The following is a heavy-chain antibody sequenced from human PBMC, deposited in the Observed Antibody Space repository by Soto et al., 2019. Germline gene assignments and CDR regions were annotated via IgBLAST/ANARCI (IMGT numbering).Heavy chain of an antibody. CDR2: ISDSDNAT. D-gene: IGHD6-19*01. Sequence: EVQLLESGGGLVQPEGSLRLSCAASGFTFSSYAMTWVRQAPGKGLEWVSVISDSDNATYYADSVKGRFTISRDNSKNTLYLQFNSLRAEDTAVYYCAKGVSSSAWSASDNWGQGTLVTVSS. CDR1: GFTFSSYA. CDR3: AKGVSSSAWSASDN. J-gene: IGHJ4*02. V-gene: IGHV3-23*01.